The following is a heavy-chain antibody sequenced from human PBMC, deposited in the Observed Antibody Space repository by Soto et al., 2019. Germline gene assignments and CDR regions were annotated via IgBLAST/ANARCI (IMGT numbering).Heavy chain of an antibody. J-gene: IGHJ4*02. D-gene: IGHD3-22*01. CDR3: VRARATDSRPDY. Sequence: GGSLRLSCEASGFTFSLYSMVWVRQAPGEGLEWVSSISSSRSYIYYADSLKGRISISRDNDKNSLYLQMDSLRVEDTATYYCVRARATDSRPDYWGQGTLVTVSS. V-gene: IGHV3-21*01. CDR1: GFTFSLYS. CDR2: ISSSRSYI.